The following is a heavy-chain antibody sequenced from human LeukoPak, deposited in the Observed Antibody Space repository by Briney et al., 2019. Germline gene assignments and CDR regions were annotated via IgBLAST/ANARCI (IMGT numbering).Heavy chain of an antibody. CDR2: IYPGDSDT. CDR3: ARQDHAVRGYSYGNNWFDP. V-gene: IGHV5-51*01. Sequence: GESLKISCKGSGYSFTSYWIGWVRQMPGKGLEWMGIIYPGDSDTRYSPSFQGQVTISADKSISTAYLQWSSLKASDTAMYYCARQDHAVRGYSYGNNWFDPWGQGTLVTVSS. D-gene: IGHD5-18*01. J-gene: IGHJ5*02. CDR1: GYSFTSYW.